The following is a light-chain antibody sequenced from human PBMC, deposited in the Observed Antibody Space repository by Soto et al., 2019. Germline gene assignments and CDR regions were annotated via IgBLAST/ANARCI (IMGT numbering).Light chain of an antibody. J-gene: IGLJ1*01. V-gene: IGLV2-8*02. Sequence: SHPRQLVFALSSGAREACISSTQTSFDVGAYEYVSWYQHHQGRAPKLILYEVTKRPSGVPGRFSGSKSGNTASLTVSGLQAEDEADYYCSSYAGSSVVFGTGTKVTVL. CDR1: SFDVGAYEY. CDR2: EVT. CDR3: SSYAGSSVV.